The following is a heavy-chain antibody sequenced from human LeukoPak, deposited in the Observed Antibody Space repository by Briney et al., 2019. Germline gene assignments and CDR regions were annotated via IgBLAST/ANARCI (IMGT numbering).Heavy chain of an antibody. J-gene: IGHJ2*01. CDR1: GGSISSSY. CDR3: ARDYGDIPPDWYYDL. D-gene: IGHD4-17*01. CDR2: IYYTGST. Sequence: SETLSLTCTVSGGSISSSYWSWIRQPPGKGLEWIGYIYYTGSTTYNPSLKSRVTISVDTSKNQFSLKLRSVTAADTAVYYCARDYGDIPPDWYYDLWGRGILVTVSS. V-gene: IGHV4-59*01.